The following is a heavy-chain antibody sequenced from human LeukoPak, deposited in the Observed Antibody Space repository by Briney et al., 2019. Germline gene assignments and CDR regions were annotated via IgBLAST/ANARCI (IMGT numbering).Heavy chain of an antibody. V-gene: IGHV3-48*02. CDR2: IINSGGTI. D-gene: IGHD1-26*01. J-gene: IGHJ6*02. CDR3: ARVGRELYSMDV. CDR1: GFTFSIHG. Sequence: QPGGSLRLSCAASGFTFSIHGMNWVRQTPGKGLEWVSYIINSGGTIYYADSVQGRFTISRDNAKNSLYLQMNSLRDEDTAVYYCARVGRELYSMDVWGQGTTVTVSS.